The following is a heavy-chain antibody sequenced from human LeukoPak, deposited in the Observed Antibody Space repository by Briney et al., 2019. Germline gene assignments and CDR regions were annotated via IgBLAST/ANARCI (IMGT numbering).Heavy chain of an antibody. J-gene: IGHJ4*02. Sequence: WGSLRLSCAASGFTFSSYGMHWVRQAPGKGLDCVAFIRYDGRNKYYADSVKGRFTISRDNSKNTLYLQMNSLRAEDTAVYYCARQKRGETYYFDYWGQGTLVTVSS. CDR1: GFTFSSYG. V-gene: IGHV3-30*02. D-gene: IGHD1-1*01. CDR3: ARQKRGETYYFDY. CDR2: IRYDGRNK.